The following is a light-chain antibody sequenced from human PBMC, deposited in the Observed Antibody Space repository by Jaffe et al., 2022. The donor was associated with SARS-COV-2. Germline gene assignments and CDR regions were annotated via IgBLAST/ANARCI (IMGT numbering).Light chain of an antibody. Sequence: QSVLTQPPSVSAAPGQKVTISCSGSSSNIGNNYVSWYQQLPGTAPKLLMYETNKRPSGIPDRFSGSKSGTSATLGITGLQTGDEADYYCGTWDTSLTAEVFGGGTKLTVL. CDR3: GTWDTSLTAEV. V-gene: IGLV1-51*02. J-gene: IGLJ3*02. CDR2: ETN. CDR1: SSNIGNNY.